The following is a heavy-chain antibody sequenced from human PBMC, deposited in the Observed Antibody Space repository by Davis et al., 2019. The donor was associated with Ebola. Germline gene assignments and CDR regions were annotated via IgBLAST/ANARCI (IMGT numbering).Heavy chain of an antibody. D-gene: IGHD6-13*01. V-gene: IGHV3-30-3*01. J-gene: IGHJ4*02. CDR3: ARDRDIWGAAAGNNDY. Sequence: PGGSLRLSCAASGFTFSSYAMHWVRQAPGKGLEWVAVISYDGSNKYYADSVKGRFTISRDNAKNSLYLQMNSLRAEDTAVYYCARDRDIWGAAAGNNDYWGQGTLVTVSS. CDR1: GFTFSSYA. CDR2: ISYDGSNK.